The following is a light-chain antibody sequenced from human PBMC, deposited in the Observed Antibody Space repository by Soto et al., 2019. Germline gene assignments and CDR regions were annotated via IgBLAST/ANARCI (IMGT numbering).Light chain of an antibody. J-gene: IGKJ1*01. V-gene: IGKV1-5*03. CDR1: QSISSW. CDR2: KAS. CDR3: QQYNDNWT. Sequence: DIQMTQSPSTLSASVGDRDAITCRASQSISSWLAWYQQKPGKAPKLLIYKASPLQSGVPSRFSGSGSGTEFSLAISSLQPDDSATYYCQQYNDNWTFGQGTKVDIK.